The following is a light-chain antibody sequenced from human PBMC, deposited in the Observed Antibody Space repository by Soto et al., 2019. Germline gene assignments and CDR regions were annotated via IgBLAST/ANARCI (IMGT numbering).Light chain of an antibody. Sequence: EIVLTQSPATLSFSPGERATLSCRASQSVNSYLAWSHQKPGQAPRLLIYDAYNRSTGIPARFSGSGSGTDFTLTISGLEPEEFAVYDGEQLSDWLSTFVPGTKVDIK. CDR1: QSVNSY. J-gene: IGKJ3*01. CDR2: DAY. V-gene: IGKV3-11*01. CDR3: EQLSDWLST.